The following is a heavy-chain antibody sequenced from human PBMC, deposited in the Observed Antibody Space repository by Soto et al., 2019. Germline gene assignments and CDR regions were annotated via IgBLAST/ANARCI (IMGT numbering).Heavy chain of an antibody. CDR1: VFTFSSYS. J-gene: IGHJ4*02. Sequence: GGSLRLSCAASVFTFSSYSMNWVRQAPGKGLEWVSYISSSSSTIYYADSVKGQFTISRDNAKNSLYLQMNSLRDEDTAVYYCARDNGEYSSSWYYFDYWGQGTLVTVSS. CDR2: ISSSSSTI. CDR3: ARDNGEYSSSWYYFDY. V-gene: IGHV3-48*02. D-gene: IGHD6-13*01.